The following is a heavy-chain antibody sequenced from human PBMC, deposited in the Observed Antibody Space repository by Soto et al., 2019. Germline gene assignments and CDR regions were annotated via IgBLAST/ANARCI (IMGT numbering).Heavy chain of an antibody. CDR1: GYTFTAYY. V-gene: IGHV1-2*02. Sequence: QVQLVQSGAEVKEPGDSVRVSCEASGYTFTAYYIHWVRQAPGQGLEWMGWINPKFGDTTYAQDFQGRVSMTRDMSISTVYMELSRLPSDDTAIDYCARNMDYYYGRGSGNGHGVWGQGTTVTVFS. CDR3: ARNMDYYYGRGSGNGHGV. J-gene: IGHJ6*02. CDR2: INPKFGDT. D-gene: IGHD3-10*02.